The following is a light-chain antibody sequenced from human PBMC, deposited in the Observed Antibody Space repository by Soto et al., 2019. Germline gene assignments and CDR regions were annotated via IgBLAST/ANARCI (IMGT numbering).Light chain of an antibody. J-gene: IGLJ3*02. CDR2: DND. CDR3: GTWDSSLSGGR. V-gene: IGLV1-51*01. CDR1: SSNIGRNS. Sequence: QSVLTQPPSVSAAPGQKVTISCSGSSSNIGRNSVSWYQHLPGKAPKLLIYDNDKRPSGIPDRFSGSKSGTSATLGITGLQTGDEADYYCGTWDSSLSGGRFGGGTKLTVL.